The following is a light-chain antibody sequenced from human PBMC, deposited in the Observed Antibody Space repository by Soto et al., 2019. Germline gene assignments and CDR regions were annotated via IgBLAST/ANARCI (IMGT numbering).Light chain of an antibody. Sequence: FTRSPCTLTLYTGERGALSCRASQSVSSNYVAWYQQKPGQAPRLLIYGASSRATGIPDRFSGSGSGTDFTLTICRLEPEDFAVYCCQQSGSSRWTSGDGTMVDIK. CDR3: QQSGSSRWT. CDR1: QSVSSNY. V-gene: IGKV3-20*01. J-gene: IGKJ1*01. CDR2: GAS.